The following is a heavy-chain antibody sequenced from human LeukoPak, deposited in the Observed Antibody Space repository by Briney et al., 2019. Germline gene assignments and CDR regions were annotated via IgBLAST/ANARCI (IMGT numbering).Heavy chain of an antibody. CDR2: ISYDGSNK. CDR3: AKDDDWGRFNH. CDR1: GFTFNSST. V-gene: IGHV3-30*04. J-gene: IGHJ1*01. D-gene: IGHD3-16*01. Sequence: PGRSLRLSCAASGFTFNSSTIHWVRQAPGKGLEWVAVISYDGSNKYYADSVKGRFTISRDNSKNTVSLQLNSLRAEDTAMYYCAKDDDWGRFNHWGQGTLVTVSS.